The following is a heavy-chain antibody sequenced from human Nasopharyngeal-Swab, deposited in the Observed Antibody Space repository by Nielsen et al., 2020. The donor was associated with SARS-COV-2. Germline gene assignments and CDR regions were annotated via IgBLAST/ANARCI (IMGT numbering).Heavy chain of an antibody. Sequence: SVKVSCKASGGTFRSQGISWVRQAPGQGLEWMGWIIPMRGIANYAQKFQGRVTITADKSTSTVYMDLSSLRSEDTAVYYCARGPDPALKFDPWGQGTLVAVSS. CDR2: IIPMRGIA. V-gene: IGHV1-69*10. CDR3: ARGPDPALKFDP. J-gene: IGHJ5*02. CDR1: GGTFRSQG. D-gene: IGHD5-18*01.